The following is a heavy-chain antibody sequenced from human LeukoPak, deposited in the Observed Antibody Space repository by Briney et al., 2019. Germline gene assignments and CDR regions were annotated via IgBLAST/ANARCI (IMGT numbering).Heavy chain of an antibody. V-gene: IGHV4-59*13. Sequence: SEALSLTCTVSGGSISSYYWSWIRQPPGQGLEWIGYIYYSGSTNYNPSLKSRVTISVDTSKNQFSLKVRSVTAADTAVYYCTREGFLGSGSYPDYWGQGTLVTVSS. CDR2: IYYSGST. CDR1: GGSISSYY. J-gene: IGHJ4*02. D-gene: IGHD3-10*01. CDR3: TREGFLGSGSYPDY.